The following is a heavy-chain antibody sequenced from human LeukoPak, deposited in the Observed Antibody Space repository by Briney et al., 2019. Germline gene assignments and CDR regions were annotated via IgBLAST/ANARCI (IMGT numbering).Heavy chain of an antibody. CDR3: AKDGGLRFLEWSSDY. CDR2: IWYDGSSK. D-gene: IGHD3-3*01. J-gene: IGHJ4*02. Sequence: PGGSLRLSCAASGFTFSSYGMHWVRQAPGKGLEWVAVIWYDGSSKYYADFVKGRFTISRDNSKNTLYLQMNSLRTEDTAVYYCAKDGGLRFLEWSSDYWGQGTLYTVSS. V-gene: IGHV3-33*06. CDR1: GFTFSSYG.